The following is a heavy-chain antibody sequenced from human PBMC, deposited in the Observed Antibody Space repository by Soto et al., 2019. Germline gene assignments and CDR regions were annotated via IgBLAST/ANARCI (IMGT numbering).Heavy chain of an antibody. J-gene: IGHJ3*02. CDR1: GGSISISSYY. Sequence: PSETLSLTCTVSGGSISISSYYWGWIRQPPGKGLEWIGSIYYSGSTYYNPSLKSRVTISVDTSKNQFSLNLNSVTAADTAVYYCARPPTASLDPFEIWGQGTMVTVSS. CDR3: ARPPTASLDPFEI. V-gene: IGHV4-39*01. CDR2: IYYSGST.